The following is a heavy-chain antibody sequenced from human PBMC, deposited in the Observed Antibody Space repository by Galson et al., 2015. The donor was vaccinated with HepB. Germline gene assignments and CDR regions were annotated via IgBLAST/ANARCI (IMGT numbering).Heavy chain of an antibody. J-gene: IGHJ3*02. Sequence: SLRLSCAAYGFTFSSYSMNWVRQAPGKGLEWVSSISSSSSYIYYADSVKGRFTISRDNAKNSLYLQMSSLRAEDTAMYSCARDRYCSSTSCYRGYAFDIWGQGTMVTVSS. CDR3: ARDRYCSSTSCYRGYAFDI. D-gene: IGHD2-2*02. CDR1: GFTFSSYS. V-gene: IGHV3-21*01. CDR2: ISSSSSYI.